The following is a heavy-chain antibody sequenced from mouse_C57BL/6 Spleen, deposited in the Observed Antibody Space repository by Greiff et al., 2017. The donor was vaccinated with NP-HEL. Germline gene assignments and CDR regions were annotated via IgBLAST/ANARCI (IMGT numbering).Heavy chain of an antibody. CDR1: GYTFTSYC. Sequence: QVQLQQPGAELVSPGTSVKLSCKASGYTFTSYCMHWVKQTHGPGLSPILLIDPADSYTNYNQKFKGKATLTVDTSSSTAYMQLSSLTSEDSAVYYCARFTTVVDYWVQRTTLTVSS. CDR2: IDPADSYT. D-gene: IGHD1-1*01. V-gene: IGHV1-59*01. CDR3: ARFTTVVDY. J-gene: IGHJ2*01.